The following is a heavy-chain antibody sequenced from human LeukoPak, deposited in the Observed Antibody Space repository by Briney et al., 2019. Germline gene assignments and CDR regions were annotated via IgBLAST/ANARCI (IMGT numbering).Heavy chain of an antibody. CDR3: AKGKRGYSYGFDP. V-gene: IGHV3-30*02. Sequence: GGSLRLSCAASGFTFSSYGMHWVRQAPGKGLEWVAFIRYDGSNKYYADSVKGRFTISRDNSKNTLYLQMNSLRAQYTAVYYCAKGKRGYSYGFDPWGQGTLVTVSS. CDR1: GFTFSSYG. CDR2: IRYDGSNK. D-gene: IGHD5-18*01. J-gene: IGHJ5*02.